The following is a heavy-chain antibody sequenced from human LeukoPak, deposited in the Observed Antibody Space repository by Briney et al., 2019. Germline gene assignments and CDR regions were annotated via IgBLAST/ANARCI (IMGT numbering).Heavy chain of an antibody. V-gene: IGHV4-59*01. CDR2: IYYGGST. CDR1: GGSISSYY. Sequence: SETLSLTSTVSGGSISSYYWSWIRQPPGEGLGWIGYIYYGGSTNYNPSLTSRVTISLATSKTQFPLKRNSLTAEDTAVYYIAREIFGLGAFDIWGQGTMVTVSS. D-gene: IGHD2/OR15-2a*01. J-gene: IGHJ3*02. CDR3: AREIFGLGAFDI.